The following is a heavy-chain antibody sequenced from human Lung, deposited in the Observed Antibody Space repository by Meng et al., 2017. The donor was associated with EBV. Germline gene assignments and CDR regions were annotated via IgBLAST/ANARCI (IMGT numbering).Heavy chain of an antibody. D-gene: IGHD2-15*01. CDR1: GYTFSNYL. CDR2: VIAANGNT. Sequence: VQLGGEMKKTGASVTVSCDAVGYTFSNYLIHWVRQAPGQSPEWMGWVIAANGNTKYSQRFQGRVTMTTDTHTNTAFMELRSLTSDDTAVYYCASGTPGRSYCDYWGQGTLVTVSS. J-gene: IGHJ4*02. CDR3: ASGTPGRSYCDY. V-gene: IGHV1-3*01.